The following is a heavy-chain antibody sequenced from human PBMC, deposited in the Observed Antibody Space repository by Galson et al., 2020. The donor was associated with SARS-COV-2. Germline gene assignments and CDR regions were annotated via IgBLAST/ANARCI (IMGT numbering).Heavy chain of an antibody. CDR3: ARDPGYSGYDSGTSMDV. CDR1: GYTFTGYY. J-gene: IGHJ6*02. Sequence: ASVKVSCKASGYTFTGYYMHWVRQAPGQGLEWMGWINPNSGGTNYVQKFQGRVTMTRDTSISTAYMELSRLRSDDTAVYYCARDPGYSGYDSGTSMDVWGQGTTVTVSS. CDR2: INPNSGGT. D-gene: IGHD5-12*01. V-gene: IGHV1-2*02.